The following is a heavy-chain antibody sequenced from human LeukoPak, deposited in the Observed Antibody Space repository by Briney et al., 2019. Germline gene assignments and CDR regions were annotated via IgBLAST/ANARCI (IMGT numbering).Heavy chain of an antibody. Sequence: PSETLSLTCTVSGGSTSSGSYYWSWIRQPAGKGLEWIGRIYTSGSTNYNPSLKSRVTISVDTSKNQFSLKLSSVTAADTAVYYCARGRSREDVTTLITKQNHYWYFDLWGRGTPVSVSS. J-gene: IGHJ2*01. CDR2: IYTSGST. V-gene: IGHV4-61*02. CDR3: ARGRSREDVTTLITKQNHYWYFDL. CDR1: GGSTSSGSYY. D-gene: IGHD1-1*01.